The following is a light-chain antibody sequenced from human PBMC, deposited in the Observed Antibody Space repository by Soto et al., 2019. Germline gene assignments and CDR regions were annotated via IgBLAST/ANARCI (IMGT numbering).Light chain of an antibody. V-gene: IGKV3-20*01. CDR1: QSVSSSY. J-gene: IGKJ1*01. Sequence: EIVLTQSPGTLSLSPGERATLSCRASQSVSSSYLAWYQQTPGQAPRLLLYGASSRATGIPDRFSGSGSGTDFTLTISRLEPEDFAVYYCQQYCSSPPCTFGQGTKVEIK. CDR3: QQYCSSPPCT. CDR2: GAS.